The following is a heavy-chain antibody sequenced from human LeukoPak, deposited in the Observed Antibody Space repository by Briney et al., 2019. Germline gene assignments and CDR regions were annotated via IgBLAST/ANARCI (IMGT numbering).Heavy chain of an antibody. D-gene: IGHD5-24*01. CDR2: IKPDGTEK. Sequence: PGRSLRLSCAASGFTFSNFHMSWVRQTSGKGLEWVATIKPDGTEKYYVDSVKGRFTISRDNTKNSVYLQMNSLRVEDTAIYFCAGGGRWYFDFWGQGTLVTVSS. J-gene: IGHJ4*02. CDR3: AGGGRWYFDF. V-gene: IGHV3-7*01. CDR1: GFTFSNFH.